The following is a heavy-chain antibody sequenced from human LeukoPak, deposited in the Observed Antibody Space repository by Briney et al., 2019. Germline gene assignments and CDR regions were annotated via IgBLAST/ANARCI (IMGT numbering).Heavy chain of an antibody. J-gene: IGHJ4*02. V-gene: IGHV3-48*02. CDR3: ARDNTAGGPFDY. CDR1: GFTFSYYS. Sequence: GGSLRLSCAASGFTFSYYSMNWVRQAPGKGLEWVSYIGSSSGPIYYADSVKGRFTISRDNAKHSLFLQMNSLRDEDTAVYYCARDNTAGGPFDYWGQGTLVTVSS. CDR2: IGSSSGPI. D-gene: IGHD6-13*01.